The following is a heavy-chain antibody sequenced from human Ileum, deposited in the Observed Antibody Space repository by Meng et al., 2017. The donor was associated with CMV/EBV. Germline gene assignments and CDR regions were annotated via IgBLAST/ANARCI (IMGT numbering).Heavy chain of an antibody. D-gene: IGHD3-16*01. J-gene: IGHJ3*02. CDR3: ARDGGNVGYPGWGAFDI. Sequence: ASVKVSCKASGYTFTGYYMHWVRQAPGQGLEWMGWINPNSGGTNYAQKFQGRVTMTRDTSISTAYMELSRLRSDDTAVYYCARDGGNVGYPGWGAFDIWGQGTTVTVSS. V-gene: IGHV1-2*02. CDR1: GYTFTGYY. CDR2: INPNSGGT.